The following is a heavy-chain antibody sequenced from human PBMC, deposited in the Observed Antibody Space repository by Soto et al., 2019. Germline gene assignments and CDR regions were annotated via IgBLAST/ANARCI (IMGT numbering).Heavy chain of an antibody. CDR3: ASRLRFLEWHAIDY. J-gene: IGHJ4*02. V-gene: IGHV1-69*13. Sequence: GASVKVSCKASGGTFSSYAISWVRQAPGQGLEWMGGIIPIFGTANYAQKFQGRVTITADESTSTAYMELSSLRSEDTAVYYCASRLRFLEWHAIDYWGQGALVTVSS. D-gene: IGHD3-3*01. CDR1: GGTFSSYA. CDR2: IIPIFGTA.